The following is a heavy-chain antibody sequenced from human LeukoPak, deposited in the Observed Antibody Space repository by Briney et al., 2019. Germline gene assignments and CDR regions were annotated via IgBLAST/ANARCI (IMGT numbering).Heavy chain of an antibody. CDR3: ARGYNSGYGY. CDR1: GYTFTAFH. V-gene: IGHV1-2*06. J-gene: IGHJ4*02. CDR2: IKPNNGDT. Sequence: ASVKVSCKASGYTFTAFHLHWVRQAPGQGLEWMGRIKPNNGDTSYAQKFQGRVTMTRDTSLSTIYMELNSLRSDDTAVYYCARGYNSGYGYRGQGTLVTVSS. D-gene: IGHD1-14*01.